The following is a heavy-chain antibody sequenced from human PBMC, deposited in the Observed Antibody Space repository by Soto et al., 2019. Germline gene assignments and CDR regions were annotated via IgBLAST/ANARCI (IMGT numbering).Heavy chain of an antibody. CDR1: GYTFTSYD. CDR2: MNPNSGNT. D-gene: IGHD3-3*01. V-gene: IGHV1-8*01. J-gene: IGHJ5*02. Sequence: QVQLVQSGSEVKKPGASVKVSCKASGYTFTSYDINWVRQATGQGLEWMGWMNPNSGNTGFAQKFQGRVSMTRNTTTRTAYMELSGLRSEDTAVYYCARGGGDNTTFGGVPETWGQGTLVTVS. CDR3: ARGGGDNTTFGGVPET.